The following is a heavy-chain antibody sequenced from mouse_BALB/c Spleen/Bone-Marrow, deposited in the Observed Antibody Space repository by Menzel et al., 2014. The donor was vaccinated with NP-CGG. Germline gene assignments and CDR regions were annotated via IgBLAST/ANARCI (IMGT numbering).Heavy chain of an antibody. CDR3: ARARFYYGKLVDY. Sequence: EVQLVESGGGLVKPRGSLKLSCAASGFTFSSYAMSWVRQTPEKRLEWVASISSGGSTYYPDSVKGRFTISRDNARNILYLQMSSLRSEDTAMYYCARARFYYGKLVDYWGQGTSVTVSS. CDR2: ISSGGST. D-gene: IGHD1-1*01. CDR1: GFTFSSYA. V-gene: IGHV5-6-5*01. J-gene: IGHJ4*01.